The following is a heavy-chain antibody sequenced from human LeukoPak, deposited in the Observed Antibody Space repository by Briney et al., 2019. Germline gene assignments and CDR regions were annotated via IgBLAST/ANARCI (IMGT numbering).Heavy chain of an antibody. CDR1: GYTFTVYS. Sequence: ASVKVSCKASGYTFTVYSMHWVRQAPGQGLEWMGWINPNSGDTKYSQNFQGRVTMSWDTSISTAYMELNRPTSDDTAVYYCARDYDILTGYFSPPDYWGQGTLVTVSS. CDR3: ARDYDILTGYFSPPDY. CDR2: INPNSGDT. V-gene: IGHV1-2*02. J-gene: IGHJ4*02. D-gene: IGHD3-9*01.